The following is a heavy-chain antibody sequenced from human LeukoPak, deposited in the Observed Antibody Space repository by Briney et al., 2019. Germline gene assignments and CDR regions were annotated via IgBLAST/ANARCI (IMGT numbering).Heavy chain of an antibody. D-gene: IGHD3-3*01. J-gene: IGHJ3*02. Sequence: GGSLRLSCAASGFTFSSYAMSWVRQAPGKGLEWVSAISGSVGSTYYADSVKGRFTISRDNSKNTLYLQMNSLRVEDTAVYYCAKVDEGRDFWSGYYYDAFDIWGQGTMVTVSS. CDR1: GFTFSSYA. V-gene: IGHV3-23*01. CDR3: AKVDEGRDFWSGYYYDAFDI. CDR2: ISGSVGST.